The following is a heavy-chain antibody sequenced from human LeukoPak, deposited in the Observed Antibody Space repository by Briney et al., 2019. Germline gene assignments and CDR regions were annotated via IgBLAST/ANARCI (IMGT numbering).Heavy chain of an antibody. CDR1: GYSFTSYW. J-gene: IGHJ6*02. V-gene: IGHV5-51*01. CDR3: ARTLQLQRRSYYYYGMDV. D-gene: IGHD1-1*01. Sequence: GESLKIACKVSGYSFTSYWIGWVRQMPGKGLEWMGIIFPGDSDTRYSPSFQGQVTISADKSISTAYLQWSSLKASDTAMYYCARTLQLQRRSYYYYGMDVWGQGTTVTVSS. CDR2: IFPGDSDT.